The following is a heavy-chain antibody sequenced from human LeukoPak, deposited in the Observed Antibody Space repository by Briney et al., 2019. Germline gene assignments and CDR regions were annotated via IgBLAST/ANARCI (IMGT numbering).Heavy chain of an antibody. CDR2: IYSGGST. V-gene: IGHV3-66*01. Sequence: GGSLRLSCAASGFTVSSNYMSWVRQAPGKGLEWVSVIYSGGSTYYADSVKGRFTISRDNSKNTLYLQMNSLRAEDTAVYYRARGGTYYYDSSGVTQLDYWGQGTLVTVSS. CDR3: ARGGTYYYDSSGVTQLDY. J-gene: IGHJ4*02. D-gene: IGHD3-22*01. CDR1: GFTVSSNY.